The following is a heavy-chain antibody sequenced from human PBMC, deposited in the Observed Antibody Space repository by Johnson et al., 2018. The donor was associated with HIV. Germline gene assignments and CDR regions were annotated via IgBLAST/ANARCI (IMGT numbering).Heavy chain of an antibody. Sequence: VQLVESGGGLVQHGGSLRLSCAASGFTVTNKYMSWVRQAPGKGLEWVANIKQDGSEKYYADSVKGRFTISRDISKNTLYLQMNSLRTEDTAVYYCARVTRDCGGDCYLDAFDIWGQWTMVTVSS. CDR2: IKQDGSEK. D-gene: IGHD2-21*01. V-gene: IGHV3-7*02. J-gene: IGHJ3*02. CDR3: ARVTRDCGGDCYLDAFDI. CDR1: GFTVTNKY.